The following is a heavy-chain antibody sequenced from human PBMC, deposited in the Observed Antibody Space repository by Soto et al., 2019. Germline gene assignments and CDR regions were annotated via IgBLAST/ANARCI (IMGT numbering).Heavy chain of an antibody. V-gene: IGHV3-23*01. CDR1: GFIFRNHA. CDR2: IGHNDGAT. J-gene: IGHJ5*01. CDR3: VKDWAGTDCSGGSCLGS. D-gene: IGHD2-15*01. Sequence: EVQLLESGGGLVLPGGSLRLSCAASGFIFRNHAMSWVRQAPGKGLEWVSTIGHNDGATHYVDSVRGRFTISRDNSKNTVSLQMNSLRAEETAVYYCVKDWAGTDCSGGSCLGSWGQGTLVIVSS.